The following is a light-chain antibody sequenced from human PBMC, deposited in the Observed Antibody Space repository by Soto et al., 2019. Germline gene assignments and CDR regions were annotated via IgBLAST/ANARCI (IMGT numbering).Light chain of an antibody. CDR2: EGS. CDR1: SSDVGSYNL. Sequence: QSALTQPASVSGSPGQSITISCTGTSSDVGSYNLVSWYQQHPGKAPKLMIYEGSKRPSGVSNRFSGSKSGNTASLTISGLQAEDEADYYYCSYAGTSTPVVLGGGTKLTVL. J-gene: IGLJ2*01. CDR3: CSYAGTSTPVV. V-gene: IGLV2-23*01.